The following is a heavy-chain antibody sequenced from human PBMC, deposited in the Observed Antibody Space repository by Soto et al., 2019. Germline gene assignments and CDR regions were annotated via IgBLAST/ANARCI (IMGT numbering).Heavy chain of an antibody. CDR3: AIYHLELFRFDY. D-gene: IGHD2-2*01. V-gene: IGHV1-18*04. CDR2: ISLYNGNT. J-gene: IGHJ4*02. Sequence: QIQLVQSGPEVKKPGASMKVSCKAYDFSFTSHGISWVRQAPGQGLEGMGWISLYNGNTNYAQQFQGRVTMTTDTSTSTAYMEMRSLRSDDTDMYFCAIYHLELFRFDYWGQGTLVTVSS. CDR1: DFSFTSHG.